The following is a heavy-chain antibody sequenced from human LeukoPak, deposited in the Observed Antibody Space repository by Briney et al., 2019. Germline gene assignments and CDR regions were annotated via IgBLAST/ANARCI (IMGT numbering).Heavy chain of an antibody. CDR2: IYPGDSDT. J-gene: IGHJ4*02. D-gene: IGHD3-22*01. Sequence: GESLKISCKGSGYSFTNYWIGWVRQMPGKGLEWMGIIYPGDSDTRYSPSFQGQVTISVDKSINAAYLQWSSLKASDTAMYYCASLRSSGYYSPFDYWGQGTLVTVSS. CDR3: ASLRSSGYYSPFDY. CDR1: GYSFTNYW. V-gene: IGHV5-51*01.